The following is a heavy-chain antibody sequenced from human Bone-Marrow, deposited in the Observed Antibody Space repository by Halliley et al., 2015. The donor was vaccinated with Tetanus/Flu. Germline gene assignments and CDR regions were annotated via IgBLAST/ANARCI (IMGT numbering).Heavy chain of an antibody. CDR3: ARGVYCSNDLCFFGGWYFDY. CDR2: SSAI. J-gene: IGHJ4*02. D-gene: IGHD2-8*01. V-gene: IGHV3-48*01. Sequence: SSAIYYADSVKGRFTVSRDDAKNTLYLQMNSLRAEDTAVYYCARGVYCSNDLCFFGGWYFDYWGQGTLVTVSS.